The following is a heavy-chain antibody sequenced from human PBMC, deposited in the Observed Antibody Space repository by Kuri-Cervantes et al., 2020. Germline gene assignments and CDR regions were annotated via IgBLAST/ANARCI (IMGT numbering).Heavy chain of an antibody. CDR3: AKEAMKAVTGTFYFDY. CDR2: ISAGGGNT. D-gene: IGHD6-19*01. V-gene: IGHV3-23*01. Sequence: GGSLRLSCAASGFTFSSYGMSWVRQAPGQGLEWVSSISAGGGNTYYADSVKGRFTISRDNSKNTLYLQMNSLRAEDTAVYYCAKEAMKAVTGTFYFDYWGQGTLVTVSS. CDR1: GFTFSSYG. J-gene: IGHJ4*02.